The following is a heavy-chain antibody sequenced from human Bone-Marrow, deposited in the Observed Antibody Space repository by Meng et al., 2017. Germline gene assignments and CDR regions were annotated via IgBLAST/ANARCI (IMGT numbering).Heavy chain of an antibody. J-gene: IGHJ6*02. CDR2: ISWNSGSI. CDR3: AKERYYGMDV. CDR1: GFTFDDYA. V-gene: IGHV3-9*01. Sequence: SLKISCAASGFTFDDYAMHWVRQAPGKGLEWVSGISWNSGSIGYADSVKGRFTISRDNAKNSLYLQMNSLRAEDTALYYCAKERYYGMDVWGQGTTGTVSS.